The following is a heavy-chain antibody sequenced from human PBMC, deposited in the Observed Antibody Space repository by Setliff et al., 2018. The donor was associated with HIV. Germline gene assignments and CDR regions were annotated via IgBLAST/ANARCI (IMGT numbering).Heavy chain of an antibody. Sequence: ASVKVSCKASGYTFSNYVMQWVRQAPGQRLEWMGWINVGNGNTNYAQKLQGRVTMTTDTSTTTAYMELRSLRSDDTAVYYCARSSSNWYYYYYMDVWGKGTTVTVSS. J-gene: IGHJ6*03. CDR3: ARSSSNWYYYYYMDV. D-gene: IGHD6-13*01. CDR2: INVGNGNT. CDR1: GYTFSNYV. V-gene: IGHV1-3*01.